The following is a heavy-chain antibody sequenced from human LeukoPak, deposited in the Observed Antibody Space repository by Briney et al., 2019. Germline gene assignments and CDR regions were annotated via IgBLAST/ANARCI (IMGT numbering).Heavy chain of an antibody. CDR1: GFTFSRYW. CDR2: INPDGSTT. CDR3: ARGRNWFDP. J-gene: IGHJ5*02. Sequence: PGGSLRLSCAASGFTFSRYWIHWVRQAPGKGLEWVSRINPDGSTTTYADSVKGRFTISRDNAKNSLYLQMNTLRAEDTAMYYCARGRNWFDPWGQGTLVTVSS. V-gene: IGHV3-74*01.